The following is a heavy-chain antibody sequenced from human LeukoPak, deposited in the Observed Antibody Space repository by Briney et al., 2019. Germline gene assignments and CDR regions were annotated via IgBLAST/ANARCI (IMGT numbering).Heavy chain of an antibody. CDR3: ARGPSHYGDYGLDY. CDR1: GFTFSSYS. Sequence: SGGSLRLSCAASGFTFSSYSMNWVRQAPGKGLEWVSYISSSSTIYYADSVKGRFTISRDNAKNSLYLQMNSLRAEDTAVYYCARGPSHYGDYGLDYWGQGTLVTVSS. CDR2: ISSSSTI. D-gene: IGHD4-17*01. J-gene: IGHJ4*02. V-gene: IGHV3-48*01.